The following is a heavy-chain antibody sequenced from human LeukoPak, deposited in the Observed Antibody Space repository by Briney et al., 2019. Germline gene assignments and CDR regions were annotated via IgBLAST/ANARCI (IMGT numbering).Heavy chain of an antibody. D-gene: IGHD6-19*01. CDR3: ARWYSSGWAFDY. CDR2: IHSSGST. J-gene: IGHJ4*02. Sequence: PSETLSLTCTVSGASISSHYWSWIRQPPGKGLEWIGYIHSSGSTKYNPSLKSRVTISVDTSKNQFSLKLSSVTAADTAVYYCARWYSSGWAFDYWGQGTLVTVSS. V-gene: IGHV4-59*08. CDR1: GASISSHY.